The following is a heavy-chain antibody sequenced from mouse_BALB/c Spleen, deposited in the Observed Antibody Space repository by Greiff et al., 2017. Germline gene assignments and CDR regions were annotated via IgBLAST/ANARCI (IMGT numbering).Heavy chain of an antibody. CDR3: ARDPLDYAMDY. Sequence: EVKLVESGGGLVQPGGSLKLSCAASGFTFSSYGMSWVRQTPDKRLELVATINSNGGSTYYPDSVKGRFTISRDNAKNTLYLQMSSLKSEDTAMYYCARDPLDYAMDYWGQGTSVTVSS. J-gene: IGHJ4*01. V-gene: IGHV5-6-3*01. D-gene: IGHD2-10*02. CDR2: INSNGGST. CDR1: GFTFSSYG.